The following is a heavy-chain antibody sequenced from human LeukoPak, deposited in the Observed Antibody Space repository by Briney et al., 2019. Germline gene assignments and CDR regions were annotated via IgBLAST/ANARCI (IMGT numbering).Heavy chain of an antibody. J-gene: IGHJ4*02. D-gene: IGHD3-10*01. CDR1: GFTFDDYA. V-gene: IGHV3-9*03. CDR3: AKDMGRDIRGVPQC. Sequence: LSGGSLRLSCAASGFTFDDYAMHWVRQAPGKGLEWVSGISWNSGSIGYADSVKGRFTISRDNAKNSLYLQMNSLRAEDMALYYCAKDMGRDIRGVPQCWGQGTLVTVSS. CDR2: ISWNSGSI.